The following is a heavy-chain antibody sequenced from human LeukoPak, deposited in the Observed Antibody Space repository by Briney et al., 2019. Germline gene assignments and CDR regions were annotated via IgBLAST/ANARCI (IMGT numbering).Heavy chain of an antibody. V-gene: IGHV4-4*07. D-gene: IGHD4-11*01. CDR3: ARETTGLARYFDY. CDR1: GNSISSYY. Sequence: SETLSLTCTVSGNSISSYYWSWIRQPAGKGLEWIGGICTSGSTNYNPSLKSRVTMSVDTSKNQFSLNLSSVTAADTAFYYCARETTGLARYFDYWGQGTLVTVSS. J-gene: IGHJ4*02. CDR2: ICTSGST.